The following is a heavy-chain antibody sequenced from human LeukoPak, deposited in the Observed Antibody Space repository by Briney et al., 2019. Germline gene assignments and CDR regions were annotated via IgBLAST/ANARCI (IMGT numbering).Heavy chain of an antibody. CDR2: INHSGST. Sequence: SSETLSLTCAVYGGSFSGYYWSWIGQPPGKSVEWIGEINHSGSTNYNPSLKGRVTISVDTSKNQFSLKLSSVTAADTAVYYCARGSIAVAGTAIDYWGQGTLVTVSS. D-gene: IGHD6-19*01. V-gene: IGHV4-34*01. CDR3: ARGSIAVAGTAIDY. CDR1: GGSFSGYY. J-gene: IGHJ4*02.